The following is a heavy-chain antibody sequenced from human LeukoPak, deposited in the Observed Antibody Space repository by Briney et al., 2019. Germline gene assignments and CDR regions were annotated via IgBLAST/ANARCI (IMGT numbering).Heavy chain of an antibody. CDR3: AKFISGYDYYYGMDV. CDR2: ISGSGGST. D-gene: IGHD3-22*01. Sequence: GGSLRLSCAASGFTFSSYAMSWVRQAPGKGLEWVSAISGSGGSTYYADSVKGRFTISRDNSKNMLYLQMNSLRAEDTAVYYCAKFISGYDYYYGMDVWGQGTTVTVSS. J-gene: IGHJ6*02. V-gene: IGHV3-23*01. CDR1: GFTFSSYA.